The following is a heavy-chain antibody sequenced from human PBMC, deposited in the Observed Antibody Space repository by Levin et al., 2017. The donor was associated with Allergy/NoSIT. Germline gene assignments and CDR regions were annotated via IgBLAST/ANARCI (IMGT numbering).Heavy chain of an antibody. J-gene: IGHJ4*02. CDR2: INPNSGGT. CDR3: ATLDY. Sequence: GESLKISCKASGYTFTGYYIHWVRQAPGQGLEWMGRINPNSGGTNYAQKFQGRVTMTRDTSISTAYMELSRLRSDDTALYHCATLDYWGQGTLVTVSS. CDR1: GYTFTGYY. V-gene: IGHV1-2*06.